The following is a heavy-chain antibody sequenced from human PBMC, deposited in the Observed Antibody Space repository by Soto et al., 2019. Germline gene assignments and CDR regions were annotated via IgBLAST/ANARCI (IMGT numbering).Heavy chain of an antibody. J-gene: IGHJ4*02. D-gene: IGHD6-19*01. Sequence: SETLSLTCTVSGGSISSYYWSWIRQPPGKGLERIGYIYYSGSTNYNPSLKSRVTISVDTSKNQFSLKLSSVTAADTAVYYCARGSGYSSGWYDYWGQGTLVTVSS. CDR2: IYYSGST. CDR3: ARGSGYSSGWYDY. V-gene: IGHV4-59*01. CDR1: GGSISSYY.